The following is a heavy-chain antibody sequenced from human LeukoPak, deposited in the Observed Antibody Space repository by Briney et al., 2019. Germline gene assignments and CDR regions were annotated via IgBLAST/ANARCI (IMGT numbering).Heavy chain of an antibody. V-gene: IGHV4-30-4*01. CDR2: IYNSGST. D-gene: IGHD2-15*01. CDR3: AREHCSGGSCYSANYYYGMDV. CDR1: GGSISSGDYY. Sequence: SETLSLTCSVSGGSISSGDYYWSWIRQPPGKGLEWIGYIYNSGSTYYNPSLKSRVTISVDTSKNQFSLKLSSVTAADTAVYYCAREHCSGGSCYSANYYYGMDVWGQGTTVTVSS. J-gene: IGHJ6*02.